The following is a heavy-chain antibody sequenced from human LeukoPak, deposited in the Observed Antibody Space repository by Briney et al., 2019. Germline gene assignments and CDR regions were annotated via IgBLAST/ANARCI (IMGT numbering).Heavy chain of an antibody. J-gene: IGHJ4*02. D-gene: IGHD5-24*01. V-gene: IGHV1-18*01. CDR2: IGAYNGNT. CDR1: GYTFTSYG. CDR3: ARDRDGYDPSGHFDY. Sequence: EASVKVSCKASGYTFTSYGISWVRQAPGQGLEWMGWIGAYNGNTNYAQKLQGRVTMTTDTSTSTAYMELRSLRSDDTAVYYCARDRDGYDPSGHFDYWGQGTLVTVSS.